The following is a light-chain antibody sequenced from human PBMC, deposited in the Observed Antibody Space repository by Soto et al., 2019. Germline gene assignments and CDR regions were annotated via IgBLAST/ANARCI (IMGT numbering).Light chain of an antibody. J-gene: IGKJ4*01. V-gene: IGKV1-27*01. CDR1: QDISTY. CDR3: QKYDNAPLT. Sequence: DIQMTQAPSSLSASVGDRVTITCRARQDISTYLAWYQQKPGKVPKLLISAAYTLQSGVPPRFSGSGSGTDFTLTISSLQPGGVATYYCQKYDNAPLTFGGGTKVEIK. CDR2: AAY.